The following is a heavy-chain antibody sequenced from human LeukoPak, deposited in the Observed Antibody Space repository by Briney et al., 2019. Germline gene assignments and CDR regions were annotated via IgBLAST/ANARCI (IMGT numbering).Heavy chain of an antibody. Sequence: GGSLRLSCAASGIAVSLKYMTWVRQAPGKELEWVSVIHGGGSTYYSDSVKGRFTISRDNSKNILYLQMNSLRVEDTAIYYSATRPPGDFPYLDYWGQGTLVTVSS. J-gene: IGHJ4*02. D-gene: IGHD4-17*01. CDR2: IHGGGST. CDR3: ATRPPGDFPYLDY. CDR1: GIAVSLKY. V-gene: IGHV3-66*01.